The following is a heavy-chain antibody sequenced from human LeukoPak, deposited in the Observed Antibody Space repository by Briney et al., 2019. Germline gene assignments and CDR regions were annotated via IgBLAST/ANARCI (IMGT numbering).Heavy chain of an antibody. V-gene: IGHV3-48*04. CDR2: ISGSSSTI. J-gene: IGHJ6*03. Sequence: GGSLRLSCAASGFTFSSYSMNWVRQAPGKGLEWVSYISGSSSTIYYADSVRGRFTISRDNAKNSLYLQMNSLRAEDTAVYYCARADVDTAHYMDVWGKGTTVTVSS. D-gene: IGHD5-18*01. CDR3: ARADVDTAHYMDV. CDR1: GFTFSSYS.